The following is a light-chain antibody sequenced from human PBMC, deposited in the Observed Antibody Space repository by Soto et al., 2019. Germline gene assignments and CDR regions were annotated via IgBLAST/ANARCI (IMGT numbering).Light chain of an antibody. CDR1: SSNIGAGYD. Sequence: QSVLTQPPSVSGAPGQRVTISCTGSSSNIGAGYDVHWYQPLPGTDPKLLIYGNSNRPSGVPDRFSGSKSGTSASLAITGLQAEDEADYYCQSYDSSRSVVFGGGTKLTVL. CDR2: GNS. CDR3: QSYDSSRSVV. J-gene: IGLJ2*01. V-gene: IGLV1-40*01.